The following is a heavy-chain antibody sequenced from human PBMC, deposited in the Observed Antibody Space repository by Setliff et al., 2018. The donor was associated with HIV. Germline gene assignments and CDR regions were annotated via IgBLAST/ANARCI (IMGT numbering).Heavy chain of an antibody. Sequence: SETLSLTCTVSGGSINNYFWSWIRQSPGRGLEWIGYIYYSGETNYNPSLKSRVTFSVDTSKNQFSLKLSSVTAADSAVYYCARDDPLVLVPAIMRGDGFDVWGQGTMVTVSS. CDR2: IYYSGET. D-gene: IGHD2-2*01. V-gene: IGHV4-59*01. CDR1: GGSINNYF. J-gene: IGHJ3*01. CDR3: ARDDPLVLVPAIMRGDGFDV.